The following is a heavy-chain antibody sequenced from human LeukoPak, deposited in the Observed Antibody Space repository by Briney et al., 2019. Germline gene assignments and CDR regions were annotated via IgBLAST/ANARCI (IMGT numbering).Heavy chain of an antibody. D-gene: IGHD3-22*01. CDR2: ISTDASST. CDR3: ARGGDSSGYYYVSHAFDI. CDR1: GFTFSSYW. V-gene: IGHV3-74*01. Sequence: GGSLRLSCAGSGFTFSSYWMHWVRQAPGKGLVWVSRISTDASSTTYADSVKGRFTISRDNAKNSLYLQMNSLRAEDTALYYCARGGDSSGYYYVSHAFDIWGQGTMVTVSS. J-gene: IGHJ3*02.